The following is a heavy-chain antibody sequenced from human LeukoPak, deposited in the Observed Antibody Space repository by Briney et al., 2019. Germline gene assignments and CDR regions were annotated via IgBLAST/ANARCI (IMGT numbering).Heavy chain of an antibody. D-gene: IGHD6-13*01. V-gene: IGHV1-18*01. Sequence: ASVKVSCKASGYTFTSYGISWVRQAPGQGLEWMGWISAYNGNTNYAQKLQGRVIMTTDTSTSTAYMELRSLRSDDTAVYYCARDPGYSSSWYTDYWGQGTLVTVSS. J-gene: IGHJ4*02. CDR3: ARDPGYSSSWYTDY. CDR1: GYTFTSYG. CDR2: ISAYNGNT.